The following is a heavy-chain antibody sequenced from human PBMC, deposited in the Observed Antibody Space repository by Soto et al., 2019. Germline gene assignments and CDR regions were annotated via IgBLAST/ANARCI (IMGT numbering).Heavy chain of an antibody. CDR3: ASGRGSSSSANDY. CDR2: IWYDGSNK. Sequence: GGSLRLSCAASGFTFSSYGMRWVRQAPGKGLEWVAVIWYDGSNKYYADSVKGRFTVSRDNSKNTLYLQMNSLRAEDTAVYYCASGRGSSSSANDYWGQGTLVTVSS. V-gene: IGHV3-33*01. CDR1: GFTFSSYG. J-gene: IGHJ4*02. D-gene: IGHD6-6*01.